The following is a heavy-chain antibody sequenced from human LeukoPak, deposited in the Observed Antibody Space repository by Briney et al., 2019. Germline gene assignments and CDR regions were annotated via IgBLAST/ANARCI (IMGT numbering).Heavy chain of an antibody. CDR3: AKDWRGQYSSSWYSYYYYYGMDV. Sequence: GGSLRLSCAASGFTFSSYGMNWVRQAPGKGLEWVAVISYDGSNKYYADSVKGRFTISRDNSKNTLYLQMNSLRAEDTAVYYCAKDWRGQYSSSWYSYYYYYGMDVWGQGTTVTVSS. J-gene: IGHJ6*02. CDR2: ISYDGSNK. CDR1: GFTFSSYG. V-gene: IGHV3-30*18. D-gene: IGHD6-13*01.